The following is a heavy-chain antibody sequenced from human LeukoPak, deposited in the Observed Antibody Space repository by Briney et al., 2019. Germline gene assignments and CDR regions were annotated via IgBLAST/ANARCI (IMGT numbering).Heavy chain of an antibody. V-gene: IGHV3-30*02. J-gene: IGHJ4*02. D-gene: IGHD4-11*01. CDR3: TKLASVSTDY. CDR2: IRYDGGNE. CDR1: GFTFNIYD. Sequence: GGSLRLSCAVSGFTFNIYDMYWVRQAPGKGLEWVAFIRYDGGNEYYADSVKGRFAISRDNSKNTLYLQMNSLRPEDTAVYYCTKLASVSTDYWGQGTLVTVSS.